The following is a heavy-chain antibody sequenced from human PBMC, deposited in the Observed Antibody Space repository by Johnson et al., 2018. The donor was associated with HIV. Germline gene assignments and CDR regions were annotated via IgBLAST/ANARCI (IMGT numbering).Heavy chain of an antibody. CDR2: IKADGSEK. CDR1: AFTFDDYG. D-gene: IGHD1-26*01. J-gene: IGHJ3*01. V-gene: IGHV3-7*05. CDR3: ARDLRVGAIDAFDV. Sequence: EVQLVESGGGLVQPGGSLRLSCVASAFTFDDYGLNWVRQGPGKGLEWVANIKADGSEKYYVDSVKGRFTISRDSTKNSLYLQMNSRRVEDTAVYYCARDLRVGAIDAFDVWGQGTMVTVSS.